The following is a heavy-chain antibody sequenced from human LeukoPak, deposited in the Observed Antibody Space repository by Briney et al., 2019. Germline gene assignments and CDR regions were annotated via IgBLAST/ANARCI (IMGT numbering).Heavy chain of an antibody. V-gene: IGHV3-23*01. D-gene: IGHD3-9*01. Sequence: PGGSLRLSCAASGFTFSNYAMSWVRRGPGKGLEWVSSLSGNGDSPYYVDSVKGRFTISRDNSKHTLYLQMNSLTVEDTAVYYCAKDPFEPTIFYFDSWGQGNLVTVSS. CDR3: AKDPFEPTIFYFDS. CDR2: LSGNGDSP. J-gene: IGHJ4*02. CDR1: GFTFSNYA.